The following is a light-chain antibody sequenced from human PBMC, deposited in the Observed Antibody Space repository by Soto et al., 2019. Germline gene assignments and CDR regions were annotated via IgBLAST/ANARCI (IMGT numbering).Light chain of an antibody. V-gene: IGKV3-15*01. CDR3: QQYNTWPPIT. CDR2: GAS. CDR1: QSAGSN. Sequence: EIAMTQSHAHLAVSPCDRVTLFCSARQSAGSNSARYPQNPGQAPRLLIYGASTRATGIPARFSGSGSGTDFTLTISSLQSEDFAVYYCQQYNTWPPITFGQGTRLEI. J-gene: IGKJ5*01.